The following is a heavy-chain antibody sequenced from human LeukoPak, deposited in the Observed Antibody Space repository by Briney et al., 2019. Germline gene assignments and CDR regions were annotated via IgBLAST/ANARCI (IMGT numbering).Heavy chain of an antibody. J-gene: IGHJ6*02. CDR2: IYYSGST. Sequence: SETLSLTCTVSGGSISSYFWSWIRQPPGKGLEWIGHIYYSGSTNYNPSLKSRVTVSVDTSTNQFSLKLSSVTAADTAVYYCARGAGNYYFYGMDVWGQGTTVTVSS. CDR1: GGSISSYF. V-gene: IGHV4-59*01. CDR3: ARGAGNYYFYGMDV.